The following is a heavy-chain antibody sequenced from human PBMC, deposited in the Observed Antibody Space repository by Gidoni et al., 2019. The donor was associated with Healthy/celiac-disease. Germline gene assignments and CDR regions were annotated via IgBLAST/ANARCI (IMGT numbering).Heavy chain of an antibody. CDR1: VGSISSSSYY. J-gene: IGHJ1*01. Sequence: QLQLQESGPGLVKPSETLSLNCTVSVGSISSSSYYWGWIRQPPGKGLEWIGSIYYSGSTYYNPSLKSRVTISVDTSKNQFSLKLSSVTAADTAVYYCARQLDSSGYKTPSGYFQHWGQGTLVTVSS. V-gene: IGHV4-39*01. D-gene: IGHD3-22*01. CDR2: IYYSGST. CDR3: ARQLDSSGYKTPSGYFQH.